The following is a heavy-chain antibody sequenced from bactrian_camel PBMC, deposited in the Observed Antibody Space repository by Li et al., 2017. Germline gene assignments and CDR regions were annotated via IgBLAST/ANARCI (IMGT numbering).Heavy chain of an antibody. J-gene: IGHJ6*01. CDR1: EVIDSSNC. CDR2: IEIDDNP. V-gene: IGHV3S53*01. CDR3: AAHPSDGSDYDVCGFDATDFGY. D-gene: IGHD4*01. Sequence: HVQLVESGGGSVQAGGSSRLSCAASEVIDSSNCMGWFRQRPGKEREGVAVIEIDDNPRYADSVKGRFTISKDNTKNILYLQMNNLSLEDTAMYYCAAHPSDGSDYDVCGFDATDFGYWGQGTQVTVS.